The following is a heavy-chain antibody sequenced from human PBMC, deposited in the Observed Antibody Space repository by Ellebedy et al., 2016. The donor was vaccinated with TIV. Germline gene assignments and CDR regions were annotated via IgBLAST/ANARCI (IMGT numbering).Heavy chain of an antibody. J-gene: IGHJ4*02. CDR1: GFTFSTSW. CDR2: INGDGNER. Sequence: PGGSLRLSCAVSGFTFSTSWMSWVRQAPGQGLEWVANINGDGNERYYVDSVEGRFTISRDNTRNSLYLQMNSLRAEDTDVYYCARPSYQLLSYYFDSWGQGTLVTVSS. V-gene: IGHV3-7*01. CDR3: ARPSYQLLSYYFDS. D-gene: IGHD2-2*01.